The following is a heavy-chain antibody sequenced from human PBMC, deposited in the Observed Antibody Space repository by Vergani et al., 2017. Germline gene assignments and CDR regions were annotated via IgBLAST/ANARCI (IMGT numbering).Heavy chain of an antibody. CDR2: ISSSGSTI. V-gene: IGHV3-11*01. CDR3: AASPLRRFLRPLEHDY. Sequence: QVQLVESGGGLVKPGGSLRLSCAASGFTFSDYYMSWIRQAPGKGLEWVSYISSSGSTIYYADSVKGRFTISRDIAKTSLYLQMNSLRAEDTAVYYCAASPLRRFLRPLEHDYWGQGTLVTVSS. J-gene: IGHJ4*02. CDR1: GFTFSDYY. D-gene: IGHD3-3*01.